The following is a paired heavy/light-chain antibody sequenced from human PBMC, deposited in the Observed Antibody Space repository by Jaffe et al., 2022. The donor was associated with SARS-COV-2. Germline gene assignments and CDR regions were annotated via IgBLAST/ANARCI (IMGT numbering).Light chain of an antibody. V-gene: IGKV3-20*01. CDR2: GAS. J-gene: IGKJ4*01. CDR1: QSVSSSY. CDR3: QQYGSSPVT. Sequence: EIVLTQSPGTLSLSPGERATLSCRASQSVSSSYLAWYQQKPGQAPRLLIYGASSRATGIPDRFSGSGSGTDFTLTISRLEPEDFAVYYCQQYGSSPVTFGGGTKVEIK.
Heavy chain of an antibody. V-gene: IGHV1-46*01. CDR2: INPSGGST. CDR3: ARDHGETDSSGWYGYFDY. CDR1: GYTFTSYY. Sequence: QVQLVQSGAEVKKPGASVKVSCKASGYTFTSYYMHWVRQAPGQGLEWMGIINPSGGSTSYAQKFQGRVTMTRDTSTSTVYMELSSLRSEDTAVYYCARDHGETDSSGWYGYFDYWGQGTLVTVSS. J-gene: IGHJ4*02. D-gene: IGHD6-19*01.